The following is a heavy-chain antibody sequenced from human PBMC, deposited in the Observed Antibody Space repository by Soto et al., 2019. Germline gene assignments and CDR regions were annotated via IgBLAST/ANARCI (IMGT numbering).Heavy chain of an antibody. D-gene: IGHD1-26*01. V-gene: IGHV3-33*01. CDR2: IWYDGSNK. CDR1: GFTFSSYG. Sequence: GGSLRLSCAASGFTFSSYGMHWVRQAPGKGLEWVAVIWYDGSNKYYADSVKGRFTISRDNSKNTLYLQMNSLRAEDTAVYYCAGGVEGATGRWDYWGQGTLVTVSS. J-gene: IGHJ4*02. CDR3: AGGVEGATGRWDY.